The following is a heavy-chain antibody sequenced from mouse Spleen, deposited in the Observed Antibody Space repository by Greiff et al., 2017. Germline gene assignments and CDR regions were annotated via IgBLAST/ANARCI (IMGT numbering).Heavy chain of an antibody. V-gene: IGHV1S127*01. CDR2: IDPSNSET. Sequence: QVQLQQSGPELVRPGASVKMSCKASGYTFTSYWMHWVKQRPGQGLEWIGMIDPSNSETRLNQKFKDKATLNVDKSSNTAYMQLSSLTSEDSAVYYCARGSYYYGSSYDWYFDVWGAGTTVTVSS. CDR1: GYTFTSYW. D-gene: IGHD1-1*01. J-gene: IGHJ1*01. CDR3: ARGSYYYGSSYDWYFDV.